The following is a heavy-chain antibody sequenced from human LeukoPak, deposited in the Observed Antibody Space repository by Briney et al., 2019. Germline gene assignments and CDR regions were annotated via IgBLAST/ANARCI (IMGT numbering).Heavy chain of an antibody. CDR1: GFTFSSCA. D-gene: IGHD2-2*01. J-gene: IGHJ1*01. CDR2: ISASGGST. CDR3: ARDGYQPLDVTYFQH. Sequence: PGGSLRLSCAASGFTFSSCAMSWVRQAPGKGLEWVSAISASGGSTYYADSVKGRFTISRDNSKNTLYLQMNSLRAEDTAVYYCARDGYQPLDVTYFQHWGQGTLVTVSS. V-gene: IGHV3-23*01.